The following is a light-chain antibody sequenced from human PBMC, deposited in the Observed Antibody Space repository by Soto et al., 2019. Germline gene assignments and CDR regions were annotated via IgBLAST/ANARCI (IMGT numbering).Light chain of an antibody. Sequence: QSALTQPASVSGSPGQSITISCTGTSSDVGGYNSVSWYQPHPGKAPKLMIYDVSNRPSGVSYRFSASKSGNTASLTISGLQAEDEADYYCSSYTSSSTLVFGGGTKLTVL. V-gene: IGLV2-14*03. CDR2: DVS. J-gene: IGLJ3*02. CDR1: SSDVGGYNS. CDR3: SSYTSSSTLV.